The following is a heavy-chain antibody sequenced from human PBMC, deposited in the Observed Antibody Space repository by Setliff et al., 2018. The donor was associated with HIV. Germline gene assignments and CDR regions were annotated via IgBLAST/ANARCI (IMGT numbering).Heavy chain of an antibody. CDR3: VREYPGSGGTVPQVNFFDS. D-gene: IGHD1-26*01. Sequence: PSETLSLTCKVSGGSFNRRSIKWGWIRQSPGKGLEWIGSIFYFGSVTYNPSLKSRPLISIDTSKTQFSLNLRSVTAADTAVYYCVREYPGSGGTVPQVNFFDSWGQGTQVTVSS. CDR1: GGSFNRRSIK. CDR2: IFYFGSV. V-gene: IGHV4-39*07. J-gene: IGHJ5*01.